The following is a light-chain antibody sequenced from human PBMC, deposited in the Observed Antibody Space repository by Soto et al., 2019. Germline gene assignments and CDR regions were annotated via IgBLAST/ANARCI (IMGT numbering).Light chain of an antibody. Sequence: QSVLTQPPSASGTPGQRVAISCSGSSSDIGSNTVNWYQQLPGTAPKLLIHSNNQRPSGVPDRFSGSKSGTSASLAISGLQSEDEADYYCAAWDDSLNGWVFGGGTKLTVL. CDR1: SSDIGSNT. CDR2: SNN. V-gene: IGLV1-44*01. CDR3: AAWDDSLNGWV. J-gene: IGLJ3*02.